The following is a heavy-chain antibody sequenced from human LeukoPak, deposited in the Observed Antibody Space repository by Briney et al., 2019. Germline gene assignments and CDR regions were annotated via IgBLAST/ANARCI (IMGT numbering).Heavy chain of an antibody. CDR2: IYYSGST. CDR1: GGSISSYY. CDR3: ARHAEARGSYPYYYYYYGMDV. J-gene: IGHJ6*02. V-gene: IGHV4-59*08. Sequence: SETLSLTCTVSGGSISSYYWSWIRQPPGKGLEWIGYIYYSGSTNYNPSLKSRVTISVDTSKNQFSLKLSSVTAADTAVYYCARHAEARGSYPYYYYYYGMDVWGQGTTVTVSS. D-gene: IGHD1-26*01.